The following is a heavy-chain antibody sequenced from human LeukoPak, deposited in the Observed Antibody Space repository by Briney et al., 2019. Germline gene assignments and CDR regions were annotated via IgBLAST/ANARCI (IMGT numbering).Heavy chain of an antibody. CDR3: TREYISGPRQTDAFDI. CDR1: GFTLGNHW. V-gene: IGHV3-74*01. Sequence: GGSLRLSCVASGFTLGNHWMHWVRQAPGKGLVWVSRISGDEIWTSYADSVKGRFTISRDNAKDTLYLQMNGLRTEDTAVYYCTREYISGPRQTDAFDIWGRGTMVTVSS. D-gene: IGHD3-22*01. CDR2: ISGDEIWT. J-gene: IGHJ3*02.